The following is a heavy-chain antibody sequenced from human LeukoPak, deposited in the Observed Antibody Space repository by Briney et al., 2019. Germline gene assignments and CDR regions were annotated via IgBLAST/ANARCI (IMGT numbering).Heavy chain of an antibody. CDR2: IIPIFGTA. CDR3: ARAGALLRYFDWLSPSYFDY. J-gene: IGHJ4*02. Sequence: SVKVSCKASGGTFSSYAISWVRQAPGQGLEWMGGIIPIFGTANYAQKFQGRVTITADESTSTAYMELSSLRSEDTAVYYCARAGALLRYFDWLSPSYFDYWGQGTLVTVSS. CDR1: GGTFSSYA. D-gene: IGHD3-9*01. V-gene: IGHV1-69*13.